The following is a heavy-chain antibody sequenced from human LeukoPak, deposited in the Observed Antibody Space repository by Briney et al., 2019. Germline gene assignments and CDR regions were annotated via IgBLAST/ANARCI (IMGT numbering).Heavy chain of an antibody. J-gene: IGHJ6*03. CDR3: ARGLDCFSVSCYMDV. CDR2: INPNSGGT. Sequence: GASVKVSCKASGYTFTGYYMHWVRQAPGQGLEWMGWINPNSGGTNYAQKFQGRVTLTRDTSISTAYMELSRLRSDDQAVYYLARGLDCFSVSCYMDVWGKGTRVTVSS. CDR1: GYTFTGYY. D-gene: IGHD3-16*01. V-gene: IGHV1-2*02.